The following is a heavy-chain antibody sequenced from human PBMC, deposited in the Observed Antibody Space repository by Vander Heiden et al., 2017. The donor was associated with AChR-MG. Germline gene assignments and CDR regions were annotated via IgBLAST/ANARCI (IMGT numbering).Heavy chain of an antibody. J-gene: IGHJ5*02. CDR3: AWGATAAT. CDR2: IKQEGSER. V-gene: IGHV3-7*01. D-gene: IGHD6-13*01. Sequence: VQLRESGGGLVQPGRSLRLYCAASGFTFSNHHMSWFRQAPGEGLQWVANIKQEGSERNYVDSVKGRFTISGDNAKNSLFLQMNSLRDDDTAVYYCAWGATAATWGQGTLVTVSS. CDR1: GFTFSNHH.